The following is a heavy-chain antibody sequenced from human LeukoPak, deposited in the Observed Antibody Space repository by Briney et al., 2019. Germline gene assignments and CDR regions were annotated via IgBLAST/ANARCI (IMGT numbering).Heavy chain of an antibody. CDR1: GFTFSSYS. D-gene: IGHD2-2*01. CDR2: ISSGGGTI. V-gene: IGHV3-48*04. J-gene: IGHJ4*02. Sequence: GGSLRLSCAASGFTFSSYSINWVREAPGKGLEWVSYISSGGGTIYYADSVKGRFTISRDNAKSSLYLQMNSLRAEDTAVYYCARGRGCSSTTCYPDYWGQGTLVTVSS. CDR3: ARGRGCSSTTCYPDY.